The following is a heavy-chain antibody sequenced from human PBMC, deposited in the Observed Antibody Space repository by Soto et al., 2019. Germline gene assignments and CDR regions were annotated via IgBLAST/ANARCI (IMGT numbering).Heavy chain of an antibody. J-gene: IGHJ5*02. V-gene: IGHV1-18*01. CDR3: AREGGIVATIAFDP. Sequence: ASVKVSCKASGYTFTSYGISWVRQAPGQGLEWMGWISAYNGNTNYAQKLQGRVTMTTDTSTSTAYTELRSLRSDDTAVYYCAREGGIVATIAFDPWGQGTLVTVSS. D-gene: IGHD5-12*01. CDR1: GYTFTSYG. CDR2: ISAYNGNT.